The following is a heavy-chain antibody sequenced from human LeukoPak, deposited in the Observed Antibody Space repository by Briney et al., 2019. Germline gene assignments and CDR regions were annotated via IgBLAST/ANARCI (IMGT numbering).Heavy chain of an antibody. CDR1: GFTFSSYW. J-gene: IGHJ4*02. CDR3: ARDCSSTSWAPYFGY. Sequence: GGSLRLSCAASGFTFSSYWMSWVRQAPGKGLEWVANIKQDGSEKYYVDSVKGRFTISRDNAKNSLYLQMNSLRAEDTAVYYCARDCSSTSWAPYFGYWGQGTLVTVSS. V-gene: IGHV3-7*03. D-gene: IGHD2-2*01. CDR2: IKQDGSEK.